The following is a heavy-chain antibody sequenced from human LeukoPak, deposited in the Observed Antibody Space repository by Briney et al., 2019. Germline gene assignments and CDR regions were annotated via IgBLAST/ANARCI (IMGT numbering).Heavy chain of an antibody. J-gene: IGHJ3*02. V-gene: IGHV3-73*01. CDR2: IRSKRNNYAT. D-gene: IGHD6-13*01. CDR1: GFTFSGSV. CDR3: SRLEDSSPIEVALDI. Sequence: PGGSLKLSCAAPGFTFSGSVMHWVRQAAGKGLEWVGRIRSKRNNYATAYAASVKGRFTISRDDSKNTVYLHMDSLKTEHTALYYCSRLEDSSPIEVALDIWGQGTVVTVSS.